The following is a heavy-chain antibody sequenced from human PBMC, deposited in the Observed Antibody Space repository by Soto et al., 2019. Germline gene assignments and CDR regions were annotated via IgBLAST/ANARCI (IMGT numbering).Heavy chain of an antibody. CDR1: GFTFSSYA. CDR3: ARGASDYDFWSGYYYYYGMDV. CDR2: ISYDGSNK. Sequence: LRLSCAASGFTFSSYAMHWVRQAPGKGLEWVAVISYDGSNKYYADSVKGRFTISRDNSKNTLYLQMNSLRAEDTAVYYCARGASDYDFWSGYYYYYGMDVWGQGTTVTSP. D-gene: IGHD3-3*01. J-gene: IGHJ6*02. V-gene: IGHV3-30-3*01.